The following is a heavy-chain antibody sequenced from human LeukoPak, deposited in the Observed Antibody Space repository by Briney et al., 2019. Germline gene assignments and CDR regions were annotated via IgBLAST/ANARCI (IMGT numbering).Heavy chain of an antibody. Sequence: PGGSLRLSCEASGFSFSSHGMHWVRQAPGKGLEWLALMSNDGDNKDYADSVKGRFTISRDNSKNTLYLQMNSLTTEDTALYYCAKDPSSGWYRWSMDVWGQGTTVTVSS. CDR2: MSNDGDNK. V-gene: IGHV3-30*18. CDR3: AKDPSSGWYRWSMDV. J-gene: IGHJ6*02. D-gene: IGHD6-19*01. CDR1: GFSFSSHG.